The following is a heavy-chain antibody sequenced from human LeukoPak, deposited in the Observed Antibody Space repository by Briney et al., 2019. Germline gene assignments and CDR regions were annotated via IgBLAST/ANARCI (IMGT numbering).Heavy chain of an antibody. Sequence: GGSLRLSCAASGFTFSDYYMSWIRQAPGKGLEWVSYISSSGSTIYYADSVKGRFTISRDNSKNTLYLQMNSLRAEDTAVYYCAKAIGSGYYWGWDYWGQGTLVTVSS. CDR3: AKAIGSGYYWGWDY. J-gene: IGHJ4*02. CDR2: ISSSGSTI. D-gene: IGHD3-22*01. CDR1: GFTFSDYY. V-gene: IGHV3-11*01.